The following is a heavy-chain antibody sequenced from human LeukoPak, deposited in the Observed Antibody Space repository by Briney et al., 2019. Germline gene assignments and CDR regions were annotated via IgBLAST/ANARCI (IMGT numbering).Heavy chain of an antibody. CDR1: GFTFSSYS. CDR2: ISSSSSYI. D-gene: IGHD3-3*01. J-gene: IGHJ4*02. CDR3: ARDLRPDYDFWSGYYSWYFDY. V-gene: IGHV3-21*01. Sequence: PGGSLRLSCAASGFTFSSYSMNWVRQAPGKGLEWVSSISSSSSYIYYADSVKGRFTISRDNAKNSLYLQMNSLRAEDTAVYYCARDLRPDYDFWSGYYSWYFDYWGQGTLVTVSS.